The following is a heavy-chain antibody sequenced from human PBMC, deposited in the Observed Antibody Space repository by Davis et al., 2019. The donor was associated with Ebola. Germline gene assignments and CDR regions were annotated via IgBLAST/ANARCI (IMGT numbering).Heavy chain of an antibody. Sequence: PGGSLRLSCAASGFTVNSNFMGWVRQAPAKGLEWVSLINAGGTTYYADSVKGRFTTSRDNSKNMVYLQMNSLRAEDTAVYYCASGLRGYSYGNWFDTWGQGTLVTVSS. J-gene: IGHJ5*02. CDR3: ASGLRGYSYGNWFDT. CDR2: INAGGTT. D-gene: IGHD5-18*01. V-gene: IGHV3-53*01. CDR1: GFTVNSNF.